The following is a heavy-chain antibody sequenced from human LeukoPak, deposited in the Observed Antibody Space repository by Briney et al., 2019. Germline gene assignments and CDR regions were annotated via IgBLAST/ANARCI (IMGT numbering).Heavy chain of an antibody. D-gene: IGHD2-15*01. CDR3: ARDNGCSGGTCFDY. V-gene: IGHV3-48*03. Sequence: GGSLRLSCAASGFTFRSYEMNWVRQAPGKGLEWVSYITSSGSTIYYADSVKGRFTISRDNAKDSLYLQMNSLRAEDTAVYYCARDNGCSGGTCFDYWGQGTLVTVSS. CDR2: ITSSGSTI. CDR1: GFTFRSYE. J-gene: IGHJ4*02.